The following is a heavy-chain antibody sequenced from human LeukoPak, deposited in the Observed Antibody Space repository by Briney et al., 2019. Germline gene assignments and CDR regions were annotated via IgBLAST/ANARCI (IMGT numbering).Heavy chain of an antibody. CDR1: GFTFSSYW. Sequence: PGGSLRLSCAASGFTFSSYWMHWVRQAPGKGLVWVSRINSDGSSTSYTDSVKGRFTISRDNAKNSLYLQMNSLRAEDTAVYYCARDRSEYYYDSSGTVEGAFDIWGQGTMVTVSS. D-gene: IGHD3-22*01. V-gene: IGHV3-74*01. J-gene: IGHJ3*02. CDR3: ARDRSEYYYDSSGTVEGAFDI. CDR2: INSDGSST.